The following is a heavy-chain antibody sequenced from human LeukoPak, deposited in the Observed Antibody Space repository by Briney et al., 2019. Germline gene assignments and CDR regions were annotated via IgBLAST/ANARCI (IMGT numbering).Heavy chain of an antibody. J-gene: IGHJ4*02. CDR3: AKDSYSSGSTGFY. D-gene: IGHD6-19*01. V-gene: IGHV3-21*01. CDR2: ISSSSSYI. Sequence: PGGSLRLSCAASGFTFSNAWMNWVRQAPGKGLEWVSSISSSSSYIYYADSVKGRFTISRDNAKNSLYLQMNSLRAEDTAVYYCAKDSYSSGSTGFYWGQGTLVTVSS. CDR1: GFTFSNAW.